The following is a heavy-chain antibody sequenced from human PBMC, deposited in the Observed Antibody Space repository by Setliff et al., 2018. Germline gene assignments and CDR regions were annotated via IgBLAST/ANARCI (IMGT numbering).Heavy chain of an antibody. D-gene: IGHD3-10*01. V-gene: IGHV3-7*01. CDR1: GFSYSNCW. CDR3: FGAGTCSY. CDR2: INPHASEK. J-gene: IGHJ4*02. Sequence: PGGSLRLSCSASGFSYSNCWVSWVRQAPGKGLEWLASINPHASEKYYVDSVKGRFTISRDNAKNSLSLQMNSLRTEDTAVYYCFGAGTCSYWGQGTLVTVSS.